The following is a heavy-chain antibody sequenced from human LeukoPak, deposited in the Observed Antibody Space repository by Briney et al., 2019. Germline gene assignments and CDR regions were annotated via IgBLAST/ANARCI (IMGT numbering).Heavy chain of an antibody. CDR2: IIPIFGTA. CDR1: GGTFSRYA. Sequence: SVKVSCKASGGTFSRYAISWVRQAPGQGPEWMGGIIPIFGTANYAQKFQGRVTTTTDESTSTAYMELSSLRSEDTAVYYCARDVSSGYYYDLDYWGQGTLVTVSS. D-gene: IGHD3-22*01. J-gene: IGHJ4*02. V-gene: IGHV1-69*05. CDR3: ARDVSSGYYYDLDY.